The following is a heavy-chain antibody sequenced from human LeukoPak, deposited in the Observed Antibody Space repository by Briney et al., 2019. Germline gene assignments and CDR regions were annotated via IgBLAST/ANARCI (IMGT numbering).Heavy chain of an antibody. Sequence: SETLSLTCTVSGGSISSGGYYWSWIRQHPGKGLEWIGYIYYSGSTYYNPSLKSRVTISVDTSKNQFSLKLSSVTAADTAVYYCARASIAVAGSYGMDVWGQGTTVTVSS. J-gene: IGHJ6*02. CDR2: IYYSGST. CDR1: GGSISSGGYY. CDR3: ARASIAVAGSYGMDV. D-gene: IGHD6-19*01. V-gene: IGHV4-31*03.